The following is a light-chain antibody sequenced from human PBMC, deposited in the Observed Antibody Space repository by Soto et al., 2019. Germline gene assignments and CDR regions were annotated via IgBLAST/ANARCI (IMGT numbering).Light chain of an antibody. CDR1: QSVSSY. V-gene: IGKV3-11*01. Sequence: EIMLTQSPATLSLYPGERATLSCRASQSVSSYLAWYQQKPGQAPRLLIYDASNRATGIPARFSGSGSGTDFTLTISSLEPEDFAVYYCQQRSNWPITFGQGTRLEIK. CDR3: QQRSNWPIT. CDR2: DAS. J-gene: IGKJ5*01.